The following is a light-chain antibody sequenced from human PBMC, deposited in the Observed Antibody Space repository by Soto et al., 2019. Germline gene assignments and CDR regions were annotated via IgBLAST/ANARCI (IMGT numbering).Light chain of an antibody. CDR3: ETWDSTTRV. J-gene: IGLJ3*02. V-gene: IGLV4-60*02. Sequence: QLVLTQSSSASASLGSSVKLTCSLSSGHSSYNIAWHQQQPGKAPRHLMRLEDSGSYNKGSGVPDRFSGSSSGADRYLTISYLQYEDEADYYCETWDSTTRVFGGGTKLTVL. CDR1: SGHSSYN. CDR2: LEDSGSY.